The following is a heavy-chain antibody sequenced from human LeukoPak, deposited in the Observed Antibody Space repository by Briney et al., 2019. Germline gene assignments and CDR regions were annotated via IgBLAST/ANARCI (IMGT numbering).Heavy chain of an antibody. J-gene: IGHJ4*02. D-gene: IGHD3-10*01. CDR3: AKDGGYGSGSYYPDY. Sequence: GGSLRLSCATSGFTFSSYAMSWVRQAPGKGLEWVSGIGASGGSTYYADSVKGRFTISRDNSKNTLYLQMNSLRAEDTAVYYCAKDGGYGSGSYYPDYWGQGTLVTVSS. CDR1: GFTFSSYA. V-gene: IGHV3-23*01. CDR2: IGASGGST.